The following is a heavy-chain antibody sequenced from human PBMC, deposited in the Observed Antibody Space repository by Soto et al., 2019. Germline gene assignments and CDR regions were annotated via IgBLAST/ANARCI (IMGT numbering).Heavy chain of an antibody. Sequence: SETLSLTCTVSGGSISSYYWSWIRQSPGKGLEWIGYISYSGSTDYHASLKSRVTMSVDTSKNEFSLTFSSVTAADTAVYYCARRARGSSSFYYYYYMDVWGKGTTVTVSS. V-gene: IGHV4-59*08. J-gene: IGHJ6*03. CDR2: ISYSGST. D-gene: IGHD6-6*01. CDR3: ARRARGSSSFYYYYYMDV. CDR1: GGSISSYY.